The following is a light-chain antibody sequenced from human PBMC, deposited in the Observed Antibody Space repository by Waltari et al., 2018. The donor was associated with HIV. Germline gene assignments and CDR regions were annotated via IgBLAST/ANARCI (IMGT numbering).Light chain of an antibody. CDR1: ISNIGTNH. Sequence: QSVLTQPPSASGSPGQRGTISCFGSISNIGTNHVYWYQQPPGAAPRLLISKNRQRPSGVPDRFSGSKSGASASLAISGLRSEDGAEYYCATWDDSLSGRWVFGGGTKLTVL. CDR3: ATWDDSLSGRWV. V-gene: IGLV1-47*01. CDR2: KNR. J-gene: IGLJ3*02.